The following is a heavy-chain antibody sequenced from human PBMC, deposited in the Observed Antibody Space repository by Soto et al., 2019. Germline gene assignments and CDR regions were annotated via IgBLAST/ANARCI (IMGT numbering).Heavy chain of an antibody. Sequence: EVQLLESGGGLVQPGGSLRLSCAASGFTFSSFAMNWVREAPGKGLEWVSAITGSGSSAYFADAVKGRFTISRDNAKKTLYLQTKSLRVEDWGMYFCAKATVTTSQFYGMDVRGQGTTVIVSS. D-gene: IGHD4-4*01. V-gene: IGHV3-23*01. J-gene: IGHJ6*02. CDR1: GFTFSSFA. CDR2: ITGSGSSA. CDR3: AKATVTTSQFYGMDV.